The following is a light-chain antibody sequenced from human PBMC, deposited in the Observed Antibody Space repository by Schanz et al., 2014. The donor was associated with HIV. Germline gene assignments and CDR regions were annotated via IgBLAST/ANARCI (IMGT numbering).Light chain of an antibody. CDR3: SSYEGIHNWV. CDR1: SGDVGRYDY. V-gene: IGLV2-14*03. CDR2: DVT. J-gene: IGLJ3*02. Sequence: QSALTQPASVSGSLGQSITISCTGTSGDVGRYDYPSWYQQHPGQAPKLLIYDVTYRPSGISNRFSGSQSGTSASLAISGLQAEDEADYYCSSYEGIHNWVFGGGTKLTVL.